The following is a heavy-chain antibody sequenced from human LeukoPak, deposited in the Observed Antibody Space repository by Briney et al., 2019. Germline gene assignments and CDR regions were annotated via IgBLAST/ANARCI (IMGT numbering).Heavy chain of an antibody. D-gene: IGHD5-24*01. Sequence: GGSLRLSCAASGFTFNNAWMTWVRQAPGKGLEWVANIKQDGTEKNYVDSVKGRFTISRDNAKNSLFLQMKSLRAEDTAVYYCARTRWLQLRYFDYWGQGTLVTVSS. CDR1: GFTFNNAW. CDR3: ARTRWLQLRYFDY. CDR2: IKQDGTEK. J-gene: IGHJ4*02. V-gene: IGHV3-7*01.